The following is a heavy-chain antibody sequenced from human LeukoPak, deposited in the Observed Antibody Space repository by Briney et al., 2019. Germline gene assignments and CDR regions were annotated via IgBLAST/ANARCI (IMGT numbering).Heavy chain of an antibody. V-gene: IGHV1-18*01. CDR1: GYTFTSYG. Sequence: ASVKVSCKASGYTFTSYGISWVRQAPGQGLEWMGWISAYNGNTNYAQKLQGRVTMTTDTSTSTAYMELRSLRSDDTAVYYCARDYGRDSNHWFDPWGQGTLVTVSS. J-gene: IGHJ5*02. D-gene: IGHD4-11*01. CDR3: ARDYGRDSNHWFDP. CDR2: ISAYNGNT.